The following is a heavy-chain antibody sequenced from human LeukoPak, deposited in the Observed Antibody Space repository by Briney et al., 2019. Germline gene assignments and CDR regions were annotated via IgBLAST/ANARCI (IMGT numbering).Heavy chain of an antibody. J-gene: IGHJ4*02. V-gene: IGHV3-15*01. Sequence: GGSLRLSCAASGLTFSNAWMSWVRQAPGKGLEWVGRIKSKTDGGTTDYAAPVKGRFTISRDDSKNTLYLQMNSLKTEDTAVYYCTTLSPLTYYYDSSGYYYSDYWGQGTLVSVSS. CDR1: GLTFSNAW. CDR2: IKSKTDGGTT. CDR3: TTLSPLTYYYDSSGYYYSDY. D-gene: IGHD3-22*01.